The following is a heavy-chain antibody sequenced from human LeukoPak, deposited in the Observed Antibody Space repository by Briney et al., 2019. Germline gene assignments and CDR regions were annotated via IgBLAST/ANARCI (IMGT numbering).Heavy chain of an antibody. Sequence: PSETLSVTCTVSGGSISSYYWSWFRQPPGKGLEWIGYIYYSGSTNYNPSLESRVTISIDTSKNQFSLKLSSVTAADTAVYYCARGVRYCSGGSCYGGMDVWGQGTTVTVSS. J-gene: IGHJ6*02. CDR1: GGSISSYY. D-gene: IGHD2-15*01. CDR2: IYYSGST. CDR3: ARGVRYCSGGSCYGGMDV. V-gene: IGHV4-59*08.